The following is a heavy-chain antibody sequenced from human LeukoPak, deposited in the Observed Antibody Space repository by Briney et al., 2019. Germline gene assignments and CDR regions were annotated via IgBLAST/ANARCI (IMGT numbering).Heavy chain of an antibody. Sequence: GGSLRLSCAASGFTFDDYAMHWVRQAPGKGLEWVSLISWDGGSTYYADSVKGRFTISRDNSKNSLYLQMNSLRAEDTALYYCAKDFMRAPDVTIVDDYYYYYGMDVWGQGTTVTVSS. J-gene: IGHJ6*02. CDR2: ISWDGGST. V-gene: IGHV3-43D*03. CDR3: AKDFMRAPDVTIVDDYYYYYGMDV. CDR1: GFTFDDYA. D-gene: IGHD3-22*01.